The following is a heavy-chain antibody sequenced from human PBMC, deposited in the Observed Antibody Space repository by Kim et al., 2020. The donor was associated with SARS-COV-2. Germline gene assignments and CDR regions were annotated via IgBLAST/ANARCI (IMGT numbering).Heavy chain of an antibody. CDR2: IEGDGSGT. CDR3: VSDLIAGRNY. V-gene: IGHV3-74*01. Sequence: GGSLRLSCAASGFTFSNFRMHWVRQAPGKGLVWVSYIEGDGSGTTYADSAKGRFTISRNNAKNTLYLQMNSLRDEDTAVYYCVSDLIAGRNYWGQGTLVTVSS. CDR1: GFTFSNFR. D-gene: IGHD6-13*01. J-gene: IGHJ4*02.